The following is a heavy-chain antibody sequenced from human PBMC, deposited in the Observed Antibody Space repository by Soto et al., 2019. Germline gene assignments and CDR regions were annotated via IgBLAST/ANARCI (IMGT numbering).Heavy chain of an antibody. CDR2: IYYSGST. CDR3: ARVHCSSTSCYLDWFDP. Sequence: SETLSLTCTVSGGSISSCYWSWIRQPPGKGLEWIGYIYYSGSTNYNPSLKSRVTISVDTSKNQFSLKLSSVTAADTAVYYCARVHCSSTSCYLDWFDPWGQGTLVTVSS. D-gene: IGHD2-2*01. V-gene: IGHV4-59*01. J-gene: IGHJ5*02. CDR1: GGSISSCY.